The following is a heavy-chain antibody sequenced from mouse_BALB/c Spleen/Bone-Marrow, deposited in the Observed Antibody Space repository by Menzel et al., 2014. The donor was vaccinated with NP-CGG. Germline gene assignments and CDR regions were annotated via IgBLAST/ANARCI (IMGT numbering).Heavy chain of an antibody. D-gene: IGHD1-1*01. CDR3: ARELVRGMDY. CDR1: GYAFTNYW. J-gene: IGHJ4*01. Sequence: VQLQESGAELVRPGTSVKVSCKASGYAFTNYWIEWIKQRPGQGLEWIGVINPGSGGINYNEKCKGKATLTADKSSSTAYMQLSSLTSDDSAVYFCARELVRGMDYWGQGTSVTVSS. V-gene: IGHV1-54*03. CDR2: INPGSGGI.